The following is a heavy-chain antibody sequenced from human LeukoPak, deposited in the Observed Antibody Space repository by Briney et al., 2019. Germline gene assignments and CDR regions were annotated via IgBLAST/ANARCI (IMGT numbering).Heavy chain of an antibody. Sequence: ASVKVSCKASGYTFTGYYMHWVRQAPGQGLEWMGWINPNSGGTNYAQKLQGRVTMTRDTSISTAYIELSRLRSDDTAVYYCASAYTRIVGATNYYYYGMDVWGQGTTVTVSS. D-gene: IGHD1-26*01. J-gene: IGHJ6*02. CDR3: ASAYTRIVGATNYYYYGMDV. CDR1: GYTFTGYY. CDR2: INPNSGGT. V-gene: IGHV1-2*02.